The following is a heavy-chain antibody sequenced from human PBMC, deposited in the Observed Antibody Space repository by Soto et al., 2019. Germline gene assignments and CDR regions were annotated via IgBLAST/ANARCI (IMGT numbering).Heavy chain of an antibody. V-gene: IGHV3-21*01. Sequence: GGSLRLSCAVSGFYFNNYSINWVRQAPGKGLEWVSSVSKSDYTYYSDSVKGRFTISRDNAKNSVSLQMNSLRAEDTAVYYCAREDSIIIPAVSDFWGQGTLVTVSS. CDR2: VSKSDYT. J-gene: IGHJ4*02. CDR3: AREDSIIIPAVSDF. D-gene: IGHD2-2*01. CDR1: GFYFNNYS.